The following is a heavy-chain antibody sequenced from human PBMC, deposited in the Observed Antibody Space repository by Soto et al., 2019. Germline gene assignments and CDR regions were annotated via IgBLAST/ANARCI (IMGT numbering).Heavy chain of an antibody. CDR2: IYHSGST. CDR3: ARTNYDYDSSGYYSPHCDY. J-gene: IGHJ4*02. CDR1: GGSISSSSYY. Sequence: PSETLSLTCTVSGGSISSSSYYWGWIRQPPGKGLEWIGSIYHSGSTYYNPSLKSRVTISVDRSKNQFSLKLSSVTAADTAVYYCARTNYDYDSSGYYSPHCDYWGQGTLVTVS. V-gene: IGHV4-39*07. D-gene: IGHD3-22*01.